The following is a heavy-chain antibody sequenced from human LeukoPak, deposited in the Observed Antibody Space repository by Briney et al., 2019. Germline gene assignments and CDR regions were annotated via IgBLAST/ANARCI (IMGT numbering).Heavy chain of an antibody. D-gene: IGHD3-22*01. V-gene: IGHV4-39*01. CDR1: GGSISSSSYY. J-gene: IGHJ4*02. CDR3: AKERLLDSSGYPLRLWSDY. CDR2: IYYSGST. Sequence: SETLSLTCTVSGGSISSSSYYWGWIRQPPGKGLEWIGSIYYSGSTYYNPSLKSRVTISVDTSKNQFSLKLSSVTAADTAVYYCAKERLLDSSGYPLRLWSDYWGQGTLVTVSS.